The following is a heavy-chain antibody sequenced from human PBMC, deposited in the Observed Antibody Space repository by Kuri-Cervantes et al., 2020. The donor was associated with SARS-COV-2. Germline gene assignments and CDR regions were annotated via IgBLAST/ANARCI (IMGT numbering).Heavy chain of an antibody. CDR2: MTPNSGNT. CDR3: ARGLRVGATHDY. J-gene: IGHJ4*02. Sequence: ASVKVSCKASGYTFTSHGSSWVRQAPGQGLEWMGWMTPNSGNTGNAQKFPGRVTMTSNTSISTAYMELSSLSSEDTAVYYCARGLRVGATHDYWGQGNLVTVSS. D-gene: IGHD1-26*01. CDR1: GYTFTSHG. V-gene: IGHV1-8*02.